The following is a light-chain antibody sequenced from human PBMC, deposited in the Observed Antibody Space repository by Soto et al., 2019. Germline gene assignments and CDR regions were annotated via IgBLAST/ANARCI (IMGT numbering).Light chain of an antibody. CDR2: AVS. Sequence: DIQMTQSPSSLSASVGDRVTITCRASQTISTYLNWYQQKPGKAPKLLIDAVSSLQSGVPSRFSGSGSGTDFTLTISSLQPEDFATYYCQQTYSVPWTFGQGTKMEIK. CDR3: QQTYSVPWT. CDR1: QTISTY. V-gene: IGKV1-39*01. J-gene: IGKJ1*01.